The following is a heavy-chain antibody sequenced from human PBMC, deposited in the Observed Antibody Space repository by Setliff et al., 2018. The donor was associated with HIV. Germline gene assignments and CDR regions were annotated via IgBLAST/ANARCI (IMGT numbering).Heavy chain of an antibody. D-gene: IGHD4-17*01. CDR2: VYHTGST. CDR3: ARGPTVTARRERAFDI. Sequence: SETLSLTCSVSAFSMSSYYWSFIRQPPGKGLEWIGRVYHTGSTNYSPSLKSRVTISIDTSKNQFSLKLSSVTAADTAVYYCARGPTVTARRERAFDIWGQGTMVTV. J-gene: IGHJ3*02. V-gene: IGHV4-59*01. CDR1: AFSMSSYY.